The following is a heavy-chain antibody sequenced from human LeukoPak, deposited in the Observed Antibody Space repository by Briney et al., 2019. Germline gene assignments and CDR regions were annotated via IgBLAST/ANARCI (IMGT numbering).Heavy chain of an antibody. CDR1: GGSISSSSYY. J-gene: IGHJ6*02. V-gene: IGHV4-39*01. Sequence: KPSETLSLTCTVSGGSISSSSYYWGWIRQPPGKGLEWIESIYYSGSTYYNPSLKSRVTISVDTSKNQFSLKLSSVTAADTAVYYCARHHTTYDQYYGMDVWGQGTTVTVS. CDR3: ARHHTTYDQYYGMDV. D-gene: IGHD5-12*01. CDR2: IYYSGST.